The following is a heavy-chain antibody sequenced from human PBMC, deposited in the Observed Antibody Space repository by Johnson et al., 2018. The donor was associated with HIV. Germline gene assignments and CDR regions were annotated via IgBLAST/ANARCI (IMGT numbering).Heavy chain of an antibody. D-gene: IGHD4-11*01. J-gene: IGHJ3*02. CDR1: GFTFNNYA. CDR2: IWYNGSNK. Sequence: QVQLVESGGGVVQPGRSLRLSCAASGFTFNNYAMHWVRQAPGKGLEWVAIIWYNGSNKSYAKSVKGRFTISRDNSRNTLYLQMNSLRAEDTAVYYCATTMTTVTLYDAFDIWGQGTMVTVSS. CDR3: ATTMTTVTLYDAFDI. V-gene: IGHV3-33*01.